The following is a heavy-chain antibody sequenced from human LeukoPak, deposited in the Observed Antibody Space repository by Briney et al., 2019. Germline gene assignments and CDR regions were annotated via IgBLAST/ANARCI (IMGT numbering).Heavy chain of an antibody. CDR1: GGSISSYY. D-gene: IGHD3-9*01. CDR3: ARRMDYDILTGWNDAFDI. J-gene: IGHJ3*02. CDR2: IYYSGST. V-gene: IGHV4-59*08. Sequence: SETLPLTCTVSGGSISSYYWSWIRQPPGKGLDWIGYIYYSGSTNYNPSLKSRVTISVDTSKNQFSLKLSSVTAADTAVYYCARRMDYDILTGWNDAFDIWGQGTMVTVSS.